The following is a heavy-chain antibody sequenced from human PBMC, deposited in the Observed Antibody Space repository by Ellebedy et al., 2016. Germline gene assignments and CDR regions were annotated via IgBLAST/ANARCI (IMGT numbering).Heavy chain of an antibody. J-gene: IGHJ6*02. CDR1: GYSISSGYY. V-gene: IGHV4-38-2*02. D-gene: IGHD2/OR15-2a*01. CDR3: ARDDGGSIGYYYYYGMDV. Sequence: SETLSLTXTVSGYSISSGYYWGWIRQPPGKGLEWIGSIYHSGSTYYSPSLKSRVTISVDTSKNQFSLKLSSVTAADTAVYYCARDDGGSIGYYYYYGMDVWGQGTTVTVSS. CDR2: IYHSGST.